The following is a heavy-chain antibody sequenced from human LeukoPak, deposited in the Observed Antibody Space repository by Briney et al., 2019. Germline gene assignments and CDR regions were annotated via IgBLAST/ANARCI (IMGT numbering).Heavy chain of an antibody. CDR1: GGSISSSSYY. Sequence: SETLSLTCTVSGGSISSSSYYWGWIRQPPGKGLEWIGSIYYSGSTYYNPSLKSRVTISVDTSKNQFSLKLSSVTAADTAVYYCARHGRDRKYYYGSGALRIDYWGQGTLVTVSS. CDR2: IYYSGST. CDR3: ARHGRDRKYYYGSGALRIDY. V-gene: IGHV4-39*01. D-gene: IGHD3-10*01. J-gene: IGHJ4*02.